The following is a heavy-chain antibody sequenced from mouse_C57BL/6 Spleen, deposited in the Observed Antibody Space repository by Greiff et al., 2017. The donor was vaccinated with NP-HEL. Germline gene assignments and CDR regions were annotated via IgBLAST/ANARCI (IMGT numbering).Heavy chain of an antibody. V-gene: IGHV1-54*01. J-gene: IGHJ2*01. D-gene: IGHD4-1*01. CDR1: GYAFTNYL. Sequence: QVQLQQSGAELVRPGTSVKVSCKASGYAFTNYLIEWVKQRPGQGLEWIGVINPGSGGTNYNEKFKGKATLTADKSSSTAYMQLSSLTSEDSAVYFCARRSGTGYFDDWGQGTTLTVSS. CDR2: INPGSGGT. CDR3: ARRSGTGYFDD.